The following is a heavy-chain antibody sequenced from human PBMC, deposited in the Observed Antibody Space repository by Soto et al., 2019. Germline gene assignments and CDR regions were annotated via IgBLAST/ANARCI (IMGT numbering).Heavy chain of an antibody. CDR2: IIPILGIA. J-gene: IGHJ6*03. D-gene: IGHD2-15*01. V-gene: IGHV1-69*04. CDR1: GGTFSSYT. CDR3: ARDLGYCSGGSCYSGYYYYMDV. Sequence: SVKVSCKASGGTFSSYTISWVRQAPGQGLERKGRIIPILGIANYAQKYQGRVTITADKSTSTAYMEMSSLRSEDTAVYYCARDLGYCSGGSCYSGYYYYMDVWGKGTTVTVSS.